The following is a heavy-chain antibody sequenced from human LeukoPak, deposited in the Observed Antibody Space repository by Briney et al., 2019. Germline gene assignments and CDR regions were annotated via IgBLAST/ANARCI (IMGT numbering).Heavy chain of an antibody. D-gene: IGHD3-22*01. CDR3: AKPLVSDYYDSSGYWGY. CDR1: GFTFSSYA. CDR2: ISGSGDST. J-gene: IGHJ4*02. Sequence: SGGSLRLSCAASGFTFSSYAMRWVRQAPGKGLEWVSAISGSGDSTYYSDSVKGRFTISRDNSKNTLYVQMNSLRAEDTAVYYCAKPLVSDYYDSSGYWGYWGQGTLVTVSS. V-gene: IGHV3-23*01.